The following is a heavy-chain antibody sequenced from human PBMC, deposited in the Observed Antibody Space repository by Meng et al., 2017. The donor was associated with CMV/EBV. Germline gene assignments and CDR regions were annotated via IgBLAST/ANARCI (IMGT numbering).Heavy chain of an antibody. D-gene: IGHD6-13*01. CDR3: AADSNGGSSSWLGHYYYYGMDI. V-gene: IGHV1-58*01. CDR1: GFTFTSSA. CDR2: IVVGSGNT. J-gene: IGHJ6*02. Sequence: SVKVSCKASGFTFTSSAVQWVRQARGQRLEWIGWIVVGSGNTNYAQKFQERVTITRDMSTSTAYMELSSLRSEDTAVYYCAADSNGGSSSWLGHYYYYGMDIWGQGTTVTVSS.